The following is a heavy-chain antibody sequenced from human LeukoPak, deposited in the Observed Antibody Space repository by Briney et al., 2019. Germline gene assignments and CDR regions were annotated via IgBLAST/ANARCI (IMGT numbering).Heavy chain of an antibody. CDR1: GGSISSYY. CDR2: IYTSGST. V-gene: IGHV4-4*07. Sequence: SETLSLTCTVSGGSISSYYWSWIRQPAGKGLEWIGRIYTSGSTNYNPSLKSRVTMSVDTSKNQFSLKLSSVTAADTAVYSCARGFTIFGEKGYYFDYWGQGTLVTVSS. D-gene: IGHD3-3*01. CDR3: ARGFTIFGEKGYYFDY. J-gene: IGHJ4*02.